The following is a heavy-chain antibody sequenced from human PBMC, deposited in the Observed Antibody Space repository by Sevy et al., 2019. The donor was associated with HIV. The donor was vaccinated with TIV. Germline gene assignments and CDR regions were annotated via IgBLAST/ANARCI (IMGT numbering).Heavy chain of an antibody. V-gene: IGHV3-23*01. CDR1: GFTFSKYS. D-gene: IGHD2-8*01. CDR3: AREGGTKPYDY. CDR2: LSFGCGEI. Sequence: GGSLRLSCAASGFTFSKYSMSWVRQPPGKGLEWVSTLSFGCGEINYADSVQGRFTISRDNSMSSVYLQMNNLRPEDTAVYYCAREGGTKPYDYWGQGTRVTVSS. J-gene: IGHJ4*02.